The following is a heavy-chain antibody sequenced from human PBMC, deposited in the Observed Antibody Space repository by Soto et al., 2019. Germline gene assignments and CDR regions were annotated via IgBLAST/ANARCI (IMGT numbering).Heavy chain of an antibody. CDR2: ISAYNGNT. Sequence: ASVKVSCKASGYTFTSYGISWVRQAPGQGLEWMGWISAYNGNTNYAQKLQGRVTMTTDTSTSTAYMELRSLRSEDTAVYYCARERYCSGGSCSPYFDYWGQGTLVTVSS. CDR1: GYTFTSYG. CDR3: ARERYCSGGSCSPYFDY. V-gene: IGHV1-18*01. J-gene: IGHJ4*02. D-gene: IGHD2-15*01.